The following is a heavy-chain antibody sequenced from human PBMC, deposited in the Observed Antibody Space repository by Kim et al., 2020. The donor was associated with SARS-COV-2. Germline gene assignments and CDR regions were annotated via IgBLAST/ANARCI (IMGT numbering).Heavy chain of an antibody. J-gene: IGHJ4*02. CDR1: GFTLSSYS. Sequence: GGSLRLSCAASGFTLSSYSMNWVRQAPGKGLEWVSYISSSSTIYYADSVKGRFTISRDNAKNSVYLQMNSLRDEDTAVYYCARSGNFRVDYWGQGTLVTV. CDR3: ARSGNFRVDY. V-gene: IGHV3-48*02. CDR2: ISSSSTI.